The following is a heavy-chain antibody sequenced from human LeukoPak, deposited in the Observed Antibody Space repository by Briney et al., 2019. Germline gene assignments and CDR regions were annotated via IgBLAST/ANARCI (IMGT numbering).Heavy chain of an antibody. CDR3: ARALGPNPLFDY. CDR1: GYSFTSYY. CDR2: INPSGGST. D-gene: IGHD3-16*01. Sequence: ASVKVSCKASGYSFTSYYMHWVRQAPGQGLEWMGIINPSGGSTSYAQKFQGRVTMTRDMSTSTVYMELSSLRSEDTAVYYCARALGPNPLFDYWGQGTLVTVSS. V-gene: IGHV1-46*01. J-gene: IGHJ4*02.